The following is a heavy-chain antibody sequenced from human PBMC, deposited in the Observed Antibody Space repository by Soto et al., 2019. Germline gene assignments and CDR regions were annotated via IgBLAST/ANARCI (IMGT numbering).Heavy chain of an antibody. V-gene: IGHV4-34*01. CDR3: ARVHYVSGSQRNTRGYNWFDP. CDR2: ITHSGST. D-gene: IGHD3-10*01. J-gene: IGHJ5*02. CDR1: GGSFSGYY. Sequence: QVQLQQWGAGLLKPSETLSLTCAVYGGSFSGYYWSWIRQPQGKGREWIGEITHSGSTNYNPSLKSRVTISVDTSKTQFSLKLSSVTAADTAVYYCARVHYVSGSQRNTRGYNWFDPWGQGTLVTVSS.